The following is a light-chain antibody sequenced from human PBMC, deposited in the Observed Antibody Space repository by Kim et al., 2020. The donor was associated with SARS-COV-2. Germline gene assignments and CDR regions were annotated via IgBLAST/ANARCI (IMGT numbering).Light chain of an antibody. CDR2: DAV. J-gene: IGKJ2*01. CDR3: QQYDLLPYT. CDR1: QDIRKY. V-gene: IGKV1-33*01. Sequence: SASAGETVTITCHASQDIRKYLNWFQQKPGKAPKLLIYDAVSLETGVPSRFSGSGSGTHFTFTIRSLQPEDIATYFCQQYDLLPYTFGQGTKLEI.